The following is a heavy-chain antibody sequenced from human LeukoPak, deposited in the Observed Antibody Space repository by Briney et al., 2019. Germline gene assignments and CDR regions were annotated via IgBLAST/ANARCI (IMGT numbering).Heavy chain of an antibody. J-gene: IGHJ1*01. V-gene: IGHV1-46*01. CDR2: INPSGGST. CDR3: ARAGLEEIWLWSEYFQH. CDR1: GYTFTSYY. D-gene: IGHD3-22*01. Sequence: ASVKVSCKASGYTFTSYYMHWVRQATGQGLDWMGIINPSGGSTSCAQKCQGKVTMTRDMSTSTVYKAQSSLRSEDTAVYYCARAGLEEIWLWSEYFQHWGQGTLVTVSS.